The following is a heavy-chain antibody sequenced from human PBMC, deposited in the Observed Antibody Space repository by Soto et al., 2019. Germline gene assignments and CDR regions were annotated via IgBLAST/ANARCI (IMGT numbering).Heavy chain of an antibody. D-gene: IGHD6-25*01. CDR1: GFTFSNYG. J-gene: IGHJ6*02. V-gene: IGHV3-30*18. CDR2: ISYDGSNK. Sequence: QVQLVESGGGVVQPGRSLRLSCAASGFTFSNYGMHWVRQAPGKGLEWVAIISYDGSNKYYADSVKGRFTISRDKSKNTLYLQMNSLRAADTAVYYCAKDRLANPPYYYYYFCLDVWGQGTTVTVSS. CDR3: AKDRLANPPYYYYYFCLDV.